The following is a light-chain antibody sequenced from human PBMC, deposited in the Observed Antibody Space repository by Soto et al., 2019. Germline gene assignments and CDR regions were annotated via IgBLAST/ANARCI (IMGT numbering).Light chain of an antibody. J-gene: IGKJ1*01. CDR3: QHYSRYPWT. CDR2: KAS. V-gene: IGKV1-5*03. CDR1: KSIVSW. Sequence: IQMTQSPSTMSASVGDRVTITCRSSKSIVSWLALYQQKPGKAPKFLMYKASNLESGVPLRYSGSGSETEFTLTISSLQPDGFAIYYCQHYSRYPWTFGQRPKVELK.